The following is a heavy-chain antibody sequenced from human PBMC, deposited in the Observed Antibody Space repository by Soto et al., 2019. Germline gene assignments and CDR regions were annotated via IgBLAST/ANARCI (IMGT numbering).Heavy chain of an antibody. J-gene: IGHJ6*02. CDR1: GDSVSTNIAA. V-gene: IGHV6-1*01. CDR2: TLYRSSKWYN. D-gene: IGHD1-7*01. CDR3: ARDAAPTLNYPHGMDV. Sequence: PSQTLSLTCAISGDSVSTNIAAWSWIRQSPSRGLEWLGRTLYRSSKWYNEYAASVESRMTINPNTSKNQFSLQLNSVTPEDTAVYYCARDAAPTLNYPHGMDVWGQGTVVTVSS.